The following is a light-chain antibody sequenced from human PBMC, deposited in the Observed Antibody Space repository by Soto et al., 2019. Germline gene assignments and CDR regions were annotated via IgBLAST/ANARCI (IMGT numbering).Light chain of an antibody. CDR3: QAWDSSTYVV. J-gene: IGLJ2*01. CDR2: QDS. CDR1: KLGDKY. Sequence: VLTQPPSVSVSPGQTASITCSGDKLGDKYACWYQQKPGQSPVLVIYQDSKRPSGIPERFSGSNSGNTATLTISGTQAMDEADYYCQAWDSSTYVVFGGGTKLTVL. V-gene: IGLV3-1*01.